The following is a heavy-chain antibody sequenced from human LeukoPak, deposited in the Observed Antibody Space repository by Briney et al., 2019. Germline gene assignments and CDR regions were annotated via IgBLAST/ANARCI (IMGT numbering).Heavy chain of an antibody. J-gene: IGHJ3*02. D-gene: IGHD3-22*01. CDR3: ARPTYYYDSSGSSDAFDI. Sequence: ASVKVSCKASGYTFTSYYMHWVRQAPGQGLEWMGIINPSGGSTSYAQKLQGRVTMTRDMSTSTVYMELSSLRSEDTAVYYCARPTYYYDSSGSSDAFDIWGQGTMVTVSS. CDR1: GYTFTSYY. CDR2: INPSGGST. V-gene: IGHV1-46*01.